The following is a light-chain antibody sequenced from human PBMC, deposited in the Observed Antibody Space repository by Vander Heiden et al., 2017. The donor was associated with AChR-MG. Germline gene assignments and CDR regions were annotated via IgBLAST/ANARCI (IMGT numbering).Light chain of an antibody. V-gene: IGLV3-25*03. CDR3: QSADSSGTYHVV. Sequence: SYELTQPPSVSVSPGQPARITCSGDALPKQYAYWYQQKPGQAPVLVIYKDSERPSGIPERFPGSSSGTTVTLTISGVQAEDEADYYCQSADSSGTYHVVFGGGTKLTVL. CDR2: KDS. J-gene: IGLJ2*01. CDR1: ALPKQY.